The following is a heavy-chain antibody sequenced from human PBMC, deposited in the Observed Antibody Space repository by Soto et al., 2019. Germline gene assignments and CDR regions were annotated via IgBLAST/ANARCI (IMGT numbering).Heavy chain of an antibody. CDR1: GGSISSYY. J-gene: IGHJ4*02. D-gene: IGHD3-22*01. Sequence: SETLSLTCTVSGGSISSYYWSWIRQPPGKGLEWIGYIYYSGSTNYNPSLKSRVTISVDTSKNQFSLKLSSVTAADTAVYYCARQRSYYDSSGYSRPPYFDYWGQGTLVTVSS. V-gene: IGHV4-59*08. CDR2: IYYSGST. CDR3: ARQRSYYDSSGYSRPPYFDY.